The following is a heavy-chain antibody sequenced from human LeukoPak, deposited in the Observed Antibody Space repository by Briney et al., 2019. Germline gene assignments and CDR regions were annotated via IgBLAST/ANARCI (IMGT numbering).Heavy chain of an antibody. CDR1: GFTFSSYS. Sequence: PGGSLRLSCAASGFTFSSYSMNWVRQAPGKGLEWVSSISSSSSYIYYADSVKGRFTISRGNARNSLYLQMNSLRAEDTAVYYCARDGLAAATLHWCFDLWGRGTLVTVSS. D-gene: IGHD2-15*01. CDR3: ARDGLAAATLHWCFDL. CDR2: ISSSSSYI. J-gene: IGHJ2*01. V-gene: IGHV3-21*01.